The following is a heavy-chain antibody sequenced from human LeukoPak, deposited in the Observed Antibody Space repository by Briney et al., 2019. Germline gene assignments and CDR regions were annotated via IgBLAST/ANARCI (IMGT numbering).Heavy chain of an antibody. J-gene: IGHJ4*02. CDR3: ARHRDGSGSYSPFDF. Sequence: PSETLSLTCTVSGGSISSYYWSWIRQSPGKGLEWIGYIYYSGSTKYNPSLKSRVTMSVDTSKNQFSLRLSSVTAADTAMYYCARHRDGSGSYSPFDFWGQGTLVTVSS. CDR1: GGSISSYY. V-gene: IGHV4-59*08. D-gene: IGHD3-10*01. CDR2: IYYSGST.